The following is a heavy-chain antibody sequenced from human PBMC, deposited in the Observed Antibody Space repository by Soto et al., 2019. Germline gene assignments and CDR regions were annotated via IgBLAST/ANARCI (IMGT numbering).Heavy chain of an antibody. V-gene: IGHV3-23*01. Sequence: GGSLRLSCAASGFTFSSYAMSWVRQAPGKGLEWVSLISSSGGTTYYADSVQGRFTISRDSSKNTLYLQMNSLRAEDTAVYYCAKADWNYPNYYYYMDVWGKGTTVTVSS. J-gene: IGHJ6*03. CDR1: GFTFSSYA. CDR2: ISSSGGTT. D-gene: IGHD1-7*01. CDR3: AKADWNYPNYYYYMDV.